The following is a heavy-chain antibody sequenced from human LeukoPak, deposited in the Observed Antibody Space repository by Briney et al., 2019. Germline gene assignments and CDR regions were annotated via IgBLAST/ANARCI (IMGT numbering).Heavy chain of an antibody. CDR1: GYTFTNYT. CDR3: TGGRDTTGYFFY. CDR2: IDTNTGSP. J-gene: IGHJ4*02. D-gene: IGHD3-22*01. Sequence: VSVKVSCKASGYTFTNYTINWVRLAPGQGLEWMGWIDTNTGSPTYAQGFAGRFVFSLDTSVTTTYLQISSLKAEDTAVYFCTGGRDTTGYFFYWGQGTLVTVSS. V-gene: IGHV7-4-1*02.